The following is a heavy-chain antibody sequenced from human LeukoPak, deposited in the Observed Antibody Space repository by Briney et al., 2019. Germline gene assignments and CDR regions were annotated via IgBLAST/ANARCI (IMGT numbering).Heavy chain of an antibody. CDR2: ISGSGGST. CDR1: GFTFSSYA. V-gene: IGHV3-23*01. Sequence: PGGSLRLSCAASGFTFSSYAMSWVRQAPGKGLEWISAISGSGGSTYYADSVKGRFTISRDNPKNTLYLQMNSLRAEDTAVYYCAKGPLEWLLLGAFDIWGQGTMVTVSS. D-gene: IGHD3-3*01. CDR3: AKGPLEWLLLGAFDI. J-gene: IGHJ3*02.